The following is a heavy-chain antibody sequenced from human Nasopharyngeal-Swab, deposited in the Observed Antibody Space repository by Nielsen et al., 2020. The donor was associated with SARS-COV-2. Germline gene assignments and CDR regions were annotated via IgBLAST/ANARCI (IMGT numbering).Heavy chain of an antibody. D-gene: IGHD2/OR15-2a*01. J-gene: IGHJ4*02. CDR1: GFTFENYA. V-gene: IGHV3-9*01. Sequence: SLKISCAASGFTFENYAMHWVRQPPGKGLEWVSGITWNSGNKGYAESVQGRFTISRDNAKNSLYLQMNSLRPEDTAVYYCAKDLRGPYFFWGQGTLVTVSS. CDR2: ITWNSGNK. CDR3: AKDLRGPYFF.